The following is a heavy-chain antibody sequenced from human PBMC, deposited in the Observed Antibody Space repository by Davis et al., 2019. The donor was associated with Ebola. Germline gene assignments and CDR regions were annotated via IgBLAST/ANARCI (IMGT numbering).Heavy chain of an antibody. CDR2: ISYDGSNK. CDR3: AKDRGSSGWLGDY. V-gene: IGHV3-30*18. D-gene: IGHD6-19*01. CDR1: GFTFSSYG. Sequence: PGGSLRLSCAASGFTFSSYGMHWVRQAPGKGLEWVAVISYDGSNKYYADSVKGRFTISRDNSKNTLYLQMNSLRAEDTAVYYCAKDRGSSGWLGDYWGQGTLVTVSS. J-gene: IGHJ4*02.